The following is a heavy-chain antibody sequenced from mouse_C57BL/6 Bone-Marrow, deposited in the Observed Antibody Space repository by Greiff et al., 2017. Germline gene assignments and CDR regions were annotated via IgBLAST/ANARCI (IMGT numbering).Heavy chain of an antibody. CDR3: TRDGYGNFAWFAY. D-gene: IGHD2-10*02. J-gene: IGHJ3*01. CDR2: IDPETGGT. CDR1: GYTFTDYE. Sequence: VQLQESGAELVRPGASVTLSCKASGYTFTDYEMHWVKQTPVHGLEWIGAIDPETGGTAYNQKFKGKAILTADKSSSTAYMELRSLTSEDSAVYYCTRDGYGNFAWFAYCGQGTLVTVSA. V-gene: IGHV1-15*01.